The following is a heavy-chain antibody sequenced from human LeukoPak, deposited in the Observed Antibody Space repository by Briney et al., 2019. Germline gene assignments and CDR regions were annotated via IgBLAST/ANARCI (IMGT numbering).Heavy chain of an antibody. CDR3: AREKWERHHCGVDV. CDR1: GFTFSSYA. J-gene: IGHJ6*02. V-gene: IGHV3-23*01. Sequence: GGSLRLSCAASGFTFSSYAVNWVRQAPGKGLERVSGISGRSDSIYYADSVEGRFTISRDYSKSTVDLQMNSLRAEDTAVYYCAREKWERHHCGVDVWGQGTTVTVSS. D-gene: IGHD1-26*01. CDR2: ISGRSDSI.